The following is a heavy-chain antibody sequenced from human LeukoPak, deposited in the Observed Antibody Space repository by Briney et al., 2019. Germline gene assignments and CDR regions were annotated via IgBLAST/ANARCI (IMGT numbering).Heavy chain of an antibody. V-gene: IGHV7-4-1*02. CDR3: AREALRYYDSSGYPPRH. CDR1: GYTFTSYA. J-gene: IGHJ4*02. CDR2: INTNTGNP. D-gene: IGHD3-22*01. Sequence: ASVKVSCKASGYTFTSYAMNWVRQAPGQGLEWMGWINTNTGNPTYAQGFTGRFVFSLDTSVSTAYPQISSLKAEDTAVYYCAREALRYYDSSGYPPRHWGQGTLVTVSS.